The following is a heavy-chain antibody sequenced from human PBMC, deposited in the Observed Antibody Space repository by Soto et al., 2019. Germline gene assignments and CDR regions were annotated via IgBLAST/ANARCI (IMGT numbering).Heavy chain of an antibody. Sequence: SETLSLTCTVSGGSISSYYWSWIRQPPGKGLEWIGYIYYSGSTNYNPSLKSRVTISVDTSKTQFSLKLSSVTAADTAVYYCARVSSGYGYYYYMDVWGKGTTVTVSS. CDR1: GGSISSYY. CDR3: ARVSSGYGYYYYMDV. CDR2: IYYSGST. V-gene: IGHV4-59*01. J-gene: IGHJ6*03. D-gene: IGHD5-12*01.